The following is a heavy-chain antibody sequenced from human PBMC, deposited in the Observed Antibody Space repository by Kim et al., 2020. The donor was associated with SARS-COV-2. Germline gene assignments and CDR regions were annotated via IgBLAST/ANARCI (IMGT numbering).Heavy chain of an antibody. CDR1: GGSISSYY. Sequence: SETLSLTCTVSGGSISSYYWSWIRQPPGKGLEWIGYIYYSGSTNYNPPLKSRVTISVDSSKNQFSLKLTSVTAADTAVCYCSGHRGAGRLYFYYFCMDVWGRGTTVTVSS. CDR3: SGHRGAGRLYFYYFCMDV. CDR2: IYYSGST. V-gene: IGHV4-59*08. J-gene: IGHJ6*02. D-gene: IGHD6-25*01.